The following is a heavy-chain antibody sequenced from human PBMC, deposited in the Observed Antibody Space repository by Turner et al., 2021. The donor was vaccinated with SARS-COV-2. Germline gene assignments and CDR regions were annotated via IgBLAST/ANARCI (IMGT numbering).Heavy chain of an antibody. D-gene: IGHD2-8*01. CDR3: ARAIINYCTNGVCFPFDP. Sequence: HQVVSVGGVVQPGRSLRLSCAASGFTFSSYAMHWVRQAPGKGLELVAVISYDGSNKYYEDSVKGRFNISRDKSKNTLYLQMNSLRAEDTAVYYCARAIINYCTNGVCFPFDPWGQGTLVTVSS. J-gene: IGHJ5*02. CDR1: GFTFSSYA. V-gene: IGHV3-30-3*01. CDR2: ISYDGSNK.